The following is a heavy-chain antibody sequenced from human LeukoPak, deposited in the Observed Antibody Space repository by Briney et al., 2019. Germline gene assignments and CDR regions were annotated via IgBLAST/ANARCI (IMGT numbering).Heavy chain of an antibody. CDR1: GFTFSDYY. V-gene: IGHV3-11*04. CDR3: ARGSDTAMVLFYYFDY. J-gene: IGHJ4*02. Sequence: PGGSLRLSCAASGFTFSDYYMTWIRQAPGKGLEWLSYITSSGNTIYYADSVKGRFTISRDNAKNSLYLQMNTLRAEDTAVYYCARGSDTAMVLFYYFDYWGQGTLVTVSS. CDR2: ITSSGNTI. D-gene: IGHD5-18*01.